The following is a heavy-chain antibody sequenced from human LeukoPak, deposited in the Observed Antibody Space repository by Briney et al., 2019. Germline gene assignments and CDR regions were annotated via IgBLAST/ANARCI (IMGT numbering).Heavy chain of an antibody. CDR1: GFTFSTYT. CDR3: ARAGYYLSPYFFDY. Sequence: GGSLRLSCAASGFTFSTYTMHWVRQAPGKGLGWVAFISFDGSNTYYADSVKGRFTISRDNSKNTLYLQMNSLRAEDTAVYYCARAGYYLSPYFFDYWGQGTLVTVSS. V-gene: IGHV3-30-3*01. J-gene: IGHJ4*02. D-gene: IGHD3-3*01. CDR2: ISFDGSNT.